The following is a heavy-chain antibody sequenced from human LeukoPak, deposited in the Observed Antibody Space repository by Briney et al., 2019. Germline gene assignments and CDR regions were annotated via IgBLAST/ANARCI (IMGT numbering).Heavy chain of an antibody. V-gene: IGHV6-1*01. J-gene: IGHJ4*02. D-gene: IGHD5-18*01. CDR3: VRGRDTAMGS. CDR1: GDSVSSNSAT. Sequence: SQTLSLTCAISGDSVSSNSATWNWIGQSPSRGLEWLGRTYYRSKWKNDYAVSVKSRITFNPDTSKNQFSLQLNSVTPEDTAVYYCVRGRDTAMGSWGQGTLVTVSS. CDR2: TYYRSKWKN.